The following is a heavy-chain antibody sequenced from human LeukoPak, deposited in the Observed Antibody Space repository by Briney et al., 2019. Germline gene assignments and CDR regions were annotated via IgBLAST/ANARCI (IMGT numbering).Heavy chain of an antibody. CDR2: ISSSSSTI. CDR1: GFTFSSYS. J-gene: IGHJ4*02. Sequence: PGGSLRLSCAASGFTFSSYSMNWVRQAPGKGLEWVSYISSSSSTIYYADSVKGRFTISRDNAKNSLYLQMNSLRAEDTAVYYCAREREPIVVVTDMGFDYWGQGTLVTVSS. D-gene: IGHD2-21*02. CDR3: AREREPIVVVTDMGFDY. V-gene: IGHV3-48*04.